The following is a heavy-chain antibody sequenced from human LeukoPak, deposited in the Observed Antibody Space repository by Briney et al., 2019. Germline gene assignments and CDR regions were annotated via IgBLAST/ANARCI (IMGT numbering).Heavy chain of an antibody. CDR3: ARHRLEGDTFDI. CDR1: GGSISSYY. J-gene: IGHJ3*02. Sequence: KPSETLSLTCTVSGGSISSYYWGWIRQPPGKGLGWIGSIYYTGSTYYTPSLKSGVTISIDTSKNLFSLNLSSVTAADTAVYYCARHRLEGDTFDIWGQGTMVTVSS. V-gene: IGHV4-39*01. D-gene: IGHD3-3*01. CDR2: IYYTGST.